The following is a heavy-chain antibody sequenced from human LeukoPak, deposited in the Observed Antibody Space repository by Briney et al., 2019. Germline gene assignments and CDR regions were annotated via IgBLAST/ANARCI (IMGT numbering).Heavy chain of an antibody. J-gene: IGHJ6*03. Sequence: PWASVKVSCKASGYTFTSYGISWVRQAPGQRLEWMGWISAYNGNTNYAQKLQGRVTMTTDTSTSTAYMELRSLRSDDTAVYYCARDLRNSGYDYLYYYYYMDVWGKGTTVTISS. V-gene: IGHV1-18*01. CDR2: ISAYNGNT. D-gene: IGHD5-12*01. CDR3: ARDLRNSGYDYLYYYYYMDV. CDR1: GYTFTSYG.